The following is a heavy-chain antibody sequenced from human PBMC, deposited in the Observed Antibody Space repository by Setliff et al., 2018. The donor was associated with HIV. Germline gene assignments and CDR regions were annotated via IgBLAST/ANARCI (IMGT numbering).Heavy chain of an antibody. V-gene: IGHV3-15*01. CDR3: NTDFLWNSLSFSDYYMDV. J-gene: IGHJ6*03. CDR2: IKSKTDGGTT. Sequence: GGSLRLSCEASGFTFSNAWMSWVRQAPGKGLEWVGRIKSKTDGGTTEYAAPVKGRFSISRDDSKNTLSLQMNSLKIEDTAVYYCNTDFLWNSLSFSDYYMDVWGKGTTVTVSS. CDR1: GFTFSNAW. D-gene: IGHD1-7*01.